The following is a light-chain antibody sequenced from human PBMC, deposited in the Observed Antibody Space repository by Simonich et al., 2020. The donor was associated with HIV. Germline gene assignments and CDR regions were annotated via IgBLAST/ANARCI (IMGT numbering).Light chain of an antibody. CDR2: NAS. J-gene: IGKJ1*01. CDR3: QQYNSYWT. Sequence: DIQMTQSPSTLSASVRDRATITCRASQSISSWLAWYKQKPGKAPKLLIYNASSLESGVPSRFSGSGSGTEFTLTISSLQPDDFATYYCQQYNSYWTFGQGTKVEIK. V-gene: IGKV1-5*03. CDR1: QSISSW.